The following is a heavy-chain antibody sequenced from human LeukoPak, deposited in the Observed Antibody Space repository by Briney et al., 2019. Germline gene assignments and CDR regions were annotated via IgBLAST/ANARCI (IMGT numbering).Heavy chain of an antibody. CDR3: ARSGGGYSSGWFY. Sequence: PGGSLRLSCAASGFTFSSYAMSWVRQAPGKGLEWVSVIYSGGSTYYADSVKGRFTISRDNSKNTLYLQMNSLRPEDTAVYYCARSGGGYSSGWFYWGQGTLVTVSS. D-gene: IGHD6-19*01. V-gene: IGHV3-66*01. J-gene: IGHJ4*02. CDR1: GFTFSSYA. CDR2: IYSGGST.